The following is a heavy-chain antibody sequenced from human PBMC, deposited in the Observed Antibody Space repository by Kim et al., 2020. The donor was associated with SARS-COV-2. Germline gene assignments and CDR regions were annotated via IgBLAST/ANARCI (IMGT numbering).Heavy chain of an antibody. Sequence: GGSLRLSCAASGFTFSSYGMHWVRQAPGKGLEWVAVISYDGSNKYYADSVKGRFTISRDNSKNTLYLQMNSLRAEDTAVYYCARDGAAAGNLWGDYWGQGTLVTVSS. D-gene: IGHD6-13*01. V-gene: IGHV3-33*05. J-gene: IGHJ4*02. CDR2: ISYDGSNK. CDR1: GFTFSSYG. CDR3: ARDGAAAGNLWGDY.